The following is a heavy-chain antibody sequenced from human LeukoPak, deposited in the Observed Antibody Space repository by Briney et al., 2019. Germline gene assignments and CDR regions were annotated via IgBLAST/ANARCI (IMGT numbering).Heavy chain of an antibody. J-gene: IGHJ4*02. Sequence: PGGSLRLSCAASGFTFSSYWMSWVRQAPGKGLDWVANITQDGSEKYYVDSVQGRFTISRDNAKNSLYLQMNSLRAEDTAVYYCARARVDYYDSSGYYYAPRRGRLGTGGYFDYWGQGTLVTVSS. CDR2: ITQDGSEK. V-gene: IGHV3-7*01. CDR1: GFTFSSYW. D-gene: IGHD3-22*01. CDR3: ARARVDYYDSSGYYYAPRRGRLGTGGYFDY.